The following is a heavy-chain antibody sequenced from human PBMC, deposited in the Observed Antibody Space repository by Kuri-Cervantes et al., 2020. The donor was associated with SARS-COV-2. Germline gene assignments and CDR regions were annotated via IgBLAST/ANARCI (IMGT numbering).Heavy chain of an antibody. D-gene: IGHD6-13*01. J-gene: IGHJ4*02. CDR2: ISGSGGST. Sequence: GESLKISCAASGFTFSSYGMSWVRQAPGKGLEWVSAISGSGGSTYYADSVKGRFTISRDNSKNTLYLQMNSLRAEDTAVYYCAKAYSSSWDNEFDYWGQGTLVTVSS. CDR1: GFTFSSYG. V-gene: IGHV3-23*01. CDR3: AKAYSSSWDNEFDY.